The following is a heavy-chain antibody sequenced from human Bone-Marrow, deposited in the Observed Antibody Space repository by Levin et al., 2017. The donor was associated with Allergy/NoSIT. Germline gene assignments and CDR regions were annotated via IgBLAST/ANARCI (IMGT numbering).Heavy chain of an antibody. Sequence: GESLKISCAASGFTFSDYSMNWVRQAPGMGLEWVSSISSSSSYIYYADSVKGRFTISRDNAKNSLYLQMNSLRAEDTAVYYCARAGPRAQRSSSWKGYYYYYYMDVWGKGTTVTVSS. D-gene: IGHD6-13*01. CDR3: ARAGPRAQRSSSWKGYYYYYYMDV. V-gene: IGHV3-21*01. J-gene: IGHJ6*03. CDR2: ISSSSSYI. CDR1: GFTFSDYS.